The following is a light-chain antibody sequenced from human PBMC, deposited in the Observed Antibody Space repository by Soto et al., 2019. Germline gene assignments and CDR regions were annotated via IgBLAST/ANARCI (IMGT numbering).Light chain of an antibody. V-gene: IGLV2-14*01. J-gene: IGLJ1*01. CDR3: SSYTSSSTNV. CDR2: DVS. Sequence: QSVLTQPASVSGSPGQSITISCTGTSSDVGGYNYVSWYQQHPGKAPKLMIYDVSNRPSGVSNRFSGSKSGNTASLTISGLQAEDEADYYCSSYTSSSTNVFGTGTKVTVL. CDR1: SSDVGGYNY.